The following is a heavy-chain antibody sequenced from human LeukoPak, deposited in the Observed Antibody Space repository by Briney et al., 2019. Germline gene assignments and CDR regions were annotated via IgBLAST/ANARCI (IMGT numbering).Heavy chain of an antibody. D-gene: IGHD6-19*01. CDR2: IFYSGST. V-gene: IGHV4-39*07. J-gene: IGHJ2*01. CDR1: GGSISTSNYY. Sequence: SETLSLTCTVPGGSISTSNYYWGWIRQPPGKGLEWIGNIFYSGSTYYSPSLRSRVTISLDTSRNQFSLKLSSVTAADTAVYYCARDPTYSSGWYLYWYFDLWGRGTLVTVSS. CDR3: ARDPTYSSGWYLYWYFDL.